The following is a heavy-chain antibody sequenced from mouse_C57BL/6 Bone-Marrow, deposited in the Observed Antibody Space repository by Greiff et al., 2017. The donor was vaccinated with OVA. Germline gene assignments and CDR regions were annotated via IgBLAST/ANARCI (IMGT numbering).Heavy chain of an antibody. Sequence: VQLVESGPGLVAPSQSLSITCTVSGFSLTSYGVDWVRQSPGKGLEWLGVIWGVGSTNYNSALKSRLSISKDNSKSQVFLKMNSLQTDDTAMYYCASGDYGTRFAYWGQGTLVTVSA. CDR1: GFSLTSYG. CDR3: ASGDYGTRFAY. V-gene: IGHV2-6*01. D-gene: IGHD1-1*01. CDR2: IWGVGST. J-gene: IGHJ3*01.